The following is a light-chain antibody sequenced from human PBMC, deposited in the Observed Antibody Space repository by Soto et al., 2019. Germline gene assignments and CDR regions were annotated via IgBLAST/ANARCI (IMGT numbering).Light chain of an antibody. V-gene: IGLV1-44*01. CDR3: AAWDDSLNGYV. Sequence: QSVLTQPPSASGTPGQRVTLSCSGSSSNIGSNTVNWYQQLPGTAPKLLIHANNQRPSGVPDRFSGSKSGTSASLAISWLQSEEADYYCAAWDDSLNGYVFGTGTQLTVL. CDR1: SSNIGSNT. J-gene: IGLJ1*01. CDR2: ANN.